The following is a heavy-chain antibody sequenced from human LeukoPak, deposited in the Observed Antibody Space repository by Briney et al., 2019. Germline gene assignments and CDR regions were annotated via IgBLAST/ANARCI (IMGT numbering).Heavy chain of an antibody. CDR2: TIPIFGTA. CDR3: ARAPNYGDYVLAYLDY. Sequence: SVKVSCKASGGTFSSYAISWVRQAPGQGLEWMGGTIPIFGTANYAQKFQGRVTITADESTSTAYMELSSLRSEDTAVYYCARAPNYGDYVLAYLDYWGQGTLVTVSS. J-gene: IGHJ4*02. D-gene: IGHD4-17*01. V-gene: IGHV1-69*13. CDR1: GGTFSSYA.